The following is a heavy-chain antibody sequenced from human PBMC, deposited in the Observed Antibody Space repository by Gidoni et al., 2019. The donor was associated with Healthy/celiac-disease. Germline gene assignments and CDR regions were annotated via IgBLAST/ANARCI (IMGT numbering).Heavy chain of an antibody. CDR1: GGSFSGYY. V-gene: IGHV4-34*01. CDR2: INHSGST. CDR3: ARSRRGYYGSGSYSYNWFDP. D-gene: IGHD3-10*01. Sequence: QVQLQQWGAGLLKPSETLSLTCAVYGGSFSGYYWRWIRPPPGKGLEWIGEINHSGSTNYNPSLKSRVTISVDTSKNQFSLKLSSVTAADTAVYYCARSRRGYYGSGSYSYNWFDPWGQGTLVTVSS. J-gene: IGHJ5*02.